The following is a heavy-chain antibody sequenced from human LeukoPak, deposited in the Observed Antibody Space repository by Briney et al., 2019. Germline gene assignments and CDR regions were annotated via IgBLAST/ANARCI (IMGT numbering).Heavy chain of an antibody. D-gene: IGHD1-26*01. Sequence: PGGSLRLSCAASGLIFGDYAIHWVRQAPGEGLEWVSGISWHRDTIGYADSVKGRFTISRDNAKNSLYLQMNSLRAEDTAFYYCTSAPSVSYWPLDYWGQGTLVTVSS. J-gene: IGHJ4*02. CDR1: GLIFGDYA. CDR3: TSAPSVSYWPLDY. V-gene: IGHV3-9*01. CDR2: ISWHRDTI.